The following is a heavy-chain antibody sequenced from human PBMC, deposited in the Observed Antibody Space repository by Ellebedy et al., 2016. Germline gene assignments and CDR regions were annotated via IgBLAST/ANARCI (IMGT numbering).Heavy chain of an antibody. D-gene: IGHD6-19*01. CDR3: AKGETSGWYVHFDY. Sequence: SLKISXAASGFTFDDYAMHWVRQAPGKGLEWVSGISWNSGSIGYADSVKGRFTISRDNAKNSLYLQMNSLRAEDTALYYCAKGETSGWYVHFDYWGQGTLVTVSS. CDR1: GFTFDDYA. J-gene: IGHJ4*02. V-gene: IGHV3-9*01. CDR2: ISWNSGSI.